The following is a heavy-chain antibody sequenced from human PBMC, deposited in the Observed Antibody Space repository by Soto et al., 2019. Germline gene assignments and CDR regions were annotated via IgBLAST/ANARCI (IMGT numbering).Heavy chain of an antibody. CDR1: DDFISSYY. D-gene: IGHD3-9*01. J-gene: IGHJ6*02. CDR3: ARADYEILTGSYAMDV. Sequence: PSETLSLTCTVSDDFISSYYWNWIRQPAGKGLEWIGRVSTNGATNYNPSLESRGTMSVDTSKNQFSLKLTSVTAADTAVYFCARADYEILTGSYAMDVWGPGTTVTVSS. CDR2: VSTNGAT. V-gene: IGHV4-4*07.